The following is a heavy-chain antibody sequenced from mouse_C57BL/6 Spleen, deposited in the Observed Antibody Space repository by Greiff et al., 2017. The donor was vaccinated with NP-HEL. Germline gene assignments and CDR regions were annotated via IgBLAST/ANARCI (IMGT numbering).Heavy chain of an antibody. Sequence: VQLQQSGAELVMPGASVKLSCKASGYTFTSYWMHWVKQRPGQGLEWIGEIDPSDSYTNYNQKFKGKSTLTVDNSSSTAYMQLSSLTSEDSAVYYCARRYGSGPYYAMDYWGQGTSVTVSS. CDR3: ARRYGSGPYYAMDY. D-gene: IGHD1-1*01. V-gene: IGHV1-69*01. J-gene: IGHJ4*01. CDR2: IDPSDSYT. CDR1: GYTFTSYW.